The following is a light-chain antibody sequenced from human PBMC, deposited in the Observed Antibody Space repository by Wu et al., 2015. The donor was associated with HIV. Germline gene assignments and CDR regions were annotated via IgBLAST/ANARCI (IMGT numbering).Light chain of an antibody. CDR2: GAS. Sequence: EIVLTQSPATLSLSPGERATLSCRASQGVSSSHLAWYQQKPGQAPRLLIYGASTRATGIPDRFSGSGSGTDYSLIISRLEPEDFAVYFCQHYGDSPPYTFGQGTKLE. CDR1: QGVSSSH. V-gene: IGKV3-20*01. CDR3: QHYGDSPPYT. J-gene: IGKJ2*01.